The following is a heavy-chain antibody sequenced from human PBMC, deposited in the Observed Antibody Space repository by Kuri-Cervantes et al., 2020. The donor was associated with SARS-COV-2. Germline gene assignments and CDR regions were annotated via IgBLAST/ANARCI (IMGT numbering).Heavy chain of an antibody. J-gene: IGHJ4*02. Sequence: GESLKISCAASRFTFNTYRMNWVRQAPGKGREWVSYISSSGSTIYYADSVKGRFTISRDNAKNSLYLQMNSLRAEDTAVYYCAREGWSGYSHQYYFDYWGQGTLVTVSS. D-gene: IGHD3-3*01. CDR1: RFTFNTYR. CDR2: ISSSGSTI. CDR3: AREGWSGYSHQYYFDY. V-gene: IGHV3-48*04.